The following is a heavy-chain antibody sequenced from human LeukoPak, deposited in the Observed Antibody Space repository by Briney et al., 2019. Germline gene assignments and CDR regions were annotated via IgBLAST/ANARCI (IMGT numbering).Heavy chain of an antibody. CDR2: VDPEDGET. J-gene: IGHJ3*02. V-gene: IGHV1-69-2*01. CDR3: ATSFCNSTNCRDTFDI. D-gene: IGHD2-2*01. CDR1: GYTFTDYY. Sequence: GASVEVSCKASGYTFTDYYMHWVHQAPGKGLEWMGRVDPEDGETIYAEKFQGRVTITADTSTNTAYMELSSLRSEDTAVYYCATSFCNSTNCRDTFDIWGQGTMVTVSS.